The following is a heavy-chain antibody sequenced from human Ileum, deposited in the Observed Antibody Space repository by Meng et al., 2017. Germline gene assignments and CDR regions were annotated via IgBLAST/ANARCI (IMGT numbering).Heavy chain of an antibody. CDR2: INHSGST. CDR1: GGCFSGYY. CDR3: ARGGPWFDP. J-gene: IGHJ5*02. Sequence: QVERQEWGAGLLKPSETLSLTCGVYGGCFSGYYWSWIRQPPGKGLEWIGEINHSGSTNYNPSLKSRVTISVDTSKNQFSLKLSSVTAADTAVYYCARGGPWFDPWGQGTLVTVSS. V-gene: IGHV4-34*01.